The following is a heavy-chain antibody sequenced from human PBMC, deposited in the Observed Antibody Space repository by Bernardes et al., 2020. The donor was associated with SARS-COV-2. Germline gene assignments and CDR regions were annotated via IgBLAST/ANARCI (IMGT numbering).Heavy chain of an antibody. CDR3: ARASYYYYDSSGYYSGYYYGMDV. CDR2: TYYRSKWYN. J-gene: IGHJ6*02. CDR1: GDSVSSNSAA. Sequence: SQTLSLTCAISGDSVSSNSAAWNWIRQSPSRGLEWLGRTYYRSKWYNDYAVSVKSRITINPDTSKNQFSLQLNSVTPEDTAVYYCARASYYYYDSSGYYSGYYYGMDVWGQGTTVTVSS. V-gene: IGHV6-1*01. D-gene: IGHD3-22*01.